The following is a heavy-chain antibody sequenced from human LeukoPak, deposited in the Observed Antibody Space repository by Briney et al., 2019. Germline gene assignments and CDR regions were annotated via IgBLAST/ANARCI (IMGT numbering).Heavy chain of an antibody. J-gene: IGHJ4*02. V-gene: IGHV1-18*04. Sequence: AAVKVSCKASGFTFTSYVISWVRQAPGQGLEWMGWISVYNGNTNYAQKLQGRVTMTTDTSTSTAYMELRSLRSDDTAVYYCARETDSMVDYWGREPWSPSPQ. CDR2: ISVYNGNT. CDR1: GFTFTSYV. D-gene: IGHD3-22*01. CDR3: ARETDSMVDY.